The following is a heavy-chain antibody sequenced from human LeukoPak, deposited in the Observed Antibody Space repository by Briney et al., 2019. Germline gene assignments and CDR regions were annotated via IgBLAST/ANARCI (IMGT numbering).Heavy chain of an antibody. D-gene: IGHD5-12*01. CDR2: INHSGST. J-gene: IGHJ4*02. Sequence: SETLSLTCAVYGGSFSGYYWSWIRRPPGKGLEWIGEINHSGSTNYNPSLKSRVTISVDTSKNQFSLKLSPVTAADTAVYYCARGKWLRSSFDYWGQGTLVTVSS. CDR1: GGSFSGYY. V-gene: IGHV4-34*01. CDR3: ARGKWLRSSFDY.